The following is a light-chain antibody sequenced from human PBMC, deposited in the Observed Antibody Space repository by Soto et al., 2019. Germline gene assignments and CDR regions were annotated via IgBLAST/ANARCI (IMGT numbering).Light chain of an antibody. CDR1: SSNIGGNS. CDR3: GSWDSSLSAYV. CDR2: DDN. Sequence: QAVMTQPPSVSAAPGQKVTISCSGSSSNIGGNSVSWYQQLPGTAPKLLIYDDNKRPSGIPDRLSGSKSGTSATLGITGLQTGDEADYYCGSWDSSLSAYVFGTGTNLTVL. J-gene: IGLJ1*01. V-gene: IGLV1-51*01.